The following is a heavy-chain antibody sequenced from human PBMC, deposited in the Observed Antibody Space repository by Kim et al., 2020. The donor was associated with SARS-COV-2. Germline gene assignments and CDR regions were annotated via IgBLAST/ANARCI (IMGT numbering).Heavy chain of an antibody. V-gene: IGHV1-69*04. J-gene: IGHJ5*02. CDR2: IIPILGIA. D-gene: IGHD3-10*01. CDR3: AREYYYGSGSYYQGGWLDP. CDR1: GGTFSSYA. Sequence: SVKVSCKASGGTFSSYAISWVRQAPGQGLEWMGRIIPILGIANYAQKFQGRVTITADKSTSTAYMELSSLRSEDTAVYYCAREYYYGSGSYYQGGWLDPWGQGTLVTVSS.